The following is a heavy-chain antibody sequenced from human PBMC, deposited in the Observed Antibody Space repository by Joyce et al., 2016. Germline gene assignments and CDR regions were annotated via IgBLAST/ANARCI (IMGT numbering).Heavy chain of an antibody. CDR2: LYYSGST. Sequence: QVQLQGSGPGLVKPSETLSLTCTVSGASINSYYWNWIRQPPGKGLEWIGHLYYSGSTTYNPSLKSRVTISVDTSENQFSLNLRSVTAADTAVYYCARGGGVHNSYAEYFQHWGQGTLVTVSS. CDR3: ARGGGVHNSYAEYFQH. CDR1: GASINSYY. V-gene: IGHV4-59*01. D-gene: IGHD3-16*01. J-gene: IGHJ1*01.